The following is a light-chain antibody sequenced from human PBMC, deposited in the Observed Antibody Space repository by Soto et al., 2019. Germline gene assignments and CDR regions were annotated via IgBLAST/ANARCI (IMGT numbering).Light chain of an antibody. J-gene: IGKJ4*01. CDR3: QQYGSVPLT. CDR2: GAS. CDR1: QIVSTSY. V-gene: IGKV3-20*01. Sequence: EIVLTQSPGTLSLSPGERATLSCRASQIVSTSYLAWYQQKPGQAPRLLIYGASSRATGLPDKFSGSGSGADFTLTISRREPEDFAVYYCQQYGSVPLTFGGGTKVAIK.